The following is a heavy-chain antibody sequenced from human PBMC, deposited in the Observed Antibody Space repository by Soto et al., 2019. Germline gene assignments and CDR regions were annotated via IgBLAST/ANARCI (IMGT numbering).Heavy chain of an antibody. CDR1: GFTFSSYW. CDR3: ARGETRHSSLSVY. V-gene: IGHV3-74*01. D-gene: IGHD3-22*01. Sequence: EVQLVEYGGGLVQPGGSLRLSCAASGFTFSSYWMHWVRQAPGKGLVWVSRINTDGSSTSYADSVKGRFTISRDNAENTLYLQMNSLTAEDTAVYYCARGETRHSSLSVYWGQGTLVTVAS. J-gene: IGHJ4*02. CDR2: INTDGSST.